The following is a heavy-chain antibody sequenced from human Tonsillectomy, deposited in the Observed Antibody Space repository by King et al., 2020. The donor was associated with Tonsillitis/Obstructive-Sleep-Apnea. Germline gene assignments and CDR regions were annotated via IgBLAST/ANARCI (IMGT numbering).Heavy chain of an antibody. V-gene: IGHV4-4*07. CDR2: IYTSGSS. D-gene: IGHD3-22*01. CDR1: GDSIIPYY. CDR3: ARDSDYDSRGYFDY. J-gene: IGHJ4*02. Sequence: QLQESGPGLVKPSETLSLTCTVSGDSIIPYYWSWIRQPAGKGVEWIGRIYTSGSSNYSPSLKSRVTMSVDTSKNQFSLKLSSVTAADTAMYFCARDSDYDSRGYFDYWGQGTLVTVSS.